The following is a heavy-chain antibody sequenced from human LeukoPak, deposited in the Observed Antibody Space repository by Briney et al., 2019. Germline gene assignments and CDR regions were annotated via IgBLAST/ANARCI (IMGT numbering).Heavy chain of an antibody. CDR3: ARGFYSGSYYNRSGAFDI. CDR1: GGSFSGYY. Sequence: SETLSLTCAVYGGSFSGYYWSWIRQPPGKGLEWIGEINHSGSTNYNPSLKSRVTISVDTSKNQFSLKLSSVTAADTAVYYCARGFYSGSYYNRSGAFDIWGQGTMVTVSS. D-gene: IGHD1-26*01. CDR2: INHSGST. V-gene: IGHV4-34*01. J-gene: IGHJ3*02.